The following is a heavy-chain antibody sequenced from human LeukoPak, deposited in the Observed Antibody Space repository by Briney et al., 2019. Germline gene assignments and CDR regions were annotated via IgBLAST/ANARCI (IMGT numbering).Heavy chain of an antibody. CDR3: ARCRDDIVTGYYSPIGSCGH. CDR1: GGPISSYY. V-gene: IGHV4-59*08. CDR2: IYYSGST. J-gene: IGHJ4*02. Sequence: PWETLALTCTVSGGPISSYYWSWIRQPPGKGLEWIGYIYYSGSTNSNPSLKSRVTISVDTSKNQFSLKLSSVTAADTGVYYCARCRDDIVTGYYSPIGSCGHWGQGTLVTVSS. D-gene: IGHD3-9*01.